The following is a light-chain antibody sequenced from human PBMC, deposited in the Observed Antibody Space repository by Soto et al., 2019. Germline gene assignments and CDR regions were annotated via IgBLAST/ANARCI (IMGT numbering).Light chain of an antibody. Sequence: DIQMTQSPSSLSASVGDRVTITCRASQGISNYLAWYQQKPGKVPKLLIYAASTLQSGVPSRFSGSGSGTDFTPTISSLQPEDVATYYCQKYNSALERTFGQGTKVDIK. J-gene: IGKJ1*01. CDR1: QGISNY. CDR3: QKYNSALERT. V-gene: IGKV1-27*01. CDR2: AAS.